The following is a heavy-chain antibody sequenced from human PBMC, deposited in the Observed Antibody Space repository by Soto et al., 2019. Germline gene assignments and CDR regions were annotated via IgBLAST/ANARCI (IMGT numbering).Heavy chain of an antibody. CDR2: INHSGST. CDR1: GGSFSDYY. Sequence: QVQLQQWGARLLKPSETLSLTCGVYGGSFSDYYWTWIRQPPGKGLEWIGEINHSGSTNYNPSLKSRVTISVDTSKKQFSLKLNSVTAADTAVYYCARKMHPYYYDTPFDYWGQGTLDAVSS. J-gene: IGHJ4*02. D-gene: IGHD3-22*01. V-gene: IGHV4-34*01. CDR3: ARKMHPYYYDTPFDY.